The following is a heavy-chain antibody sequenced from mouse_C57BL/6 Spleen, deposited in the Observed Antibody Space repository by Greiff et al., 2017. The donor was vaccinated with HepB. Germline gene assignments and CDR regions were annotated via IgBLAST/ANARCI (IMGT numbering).Heavy chain of an antibody. CDR2: IHPNSGST. J-gene: IGHJ4*01. CDR1: GYTFTSYW. Sequence: VQLKQPGAELVKPGASVKLSCKASGYTFTSYWMHWVKQRPGQGLEWIGMIHPNSGSTNYNEKFKSKATLTVDKSSSTAYMQLSSLTSEDSAVYYCARALYYGSSYKAMDYWGQGTSVTVSS. V-gene: IGHV1-64*01. D-gene: IGHD1-1*01. CDR3: ARALYYGSSYKAMDY.